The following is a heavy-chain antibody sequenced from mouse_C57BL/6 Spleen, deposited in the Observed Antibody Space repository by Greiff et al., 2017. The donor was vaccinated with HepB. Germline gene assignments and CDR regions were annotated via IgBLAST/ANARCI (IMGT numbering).Heavy chain of an antibody. CDR2: IYPGDGDT. V-gene: IGHV1-82*01. Sequence: VKLMESGPELVKPGASVKISCKASGYAFSSSWMNWVKQRPGKGLEWIGRIYPGDGDTNYNGKFKGKATLTADKSSSTAYMQLSSLTSEDSAVYFCARDGLYFDYWGQGTTLTVSS. D-gene: IGHD2-3*01. CDR3: ARDGLYFDY. CDR1: GYAFSSSW. J-gene: IGHJ2*01.